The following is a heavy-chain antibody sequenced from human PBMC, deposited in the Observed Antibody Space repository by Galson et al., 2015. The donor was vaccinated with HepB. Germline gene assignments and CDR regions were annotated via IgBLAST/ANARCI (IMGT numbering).Heavy chain of an antibody. CDR3: AGAQMGSSSSFDY. D-gene: IGHD6-13*01. Sequence: LRLSCAASGFTFSSYSMNWVRQAPGKGLEWVSSISTSSSYIYYADSVKGRFTISRDNYKKSLYLQMNNLRAEDTAVYYCAGAQMGSSSSFDYWGQGTLVTVSS. CDR1: GFTFSSYS. CDR2: ISTSSSYI. V-gene: IGHV3-21*01. J-gene: IGHJ4*02.